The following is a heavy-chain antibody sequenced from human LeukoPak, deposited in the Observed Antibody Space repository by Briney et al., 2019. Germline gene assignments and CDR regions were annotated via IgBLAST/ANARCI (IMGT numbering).Heavy chain of an antibody. J-gene: IGHJ5*02. CDR2: IIPIFGTA. CDR3: ARSSDIVVVPAAIARFWFDP. Sequence: SVKVSCKASGGTFSSYAISWVRQAPGQGLEWMGGIIPIFGTANYAQKFQGRVTITADEFTSTAYMELSSLRSEDTAVYYCARSSDIVVVPAAIARFWFDPWGQGTLVTVSS. D-gene: IGHD2-2*02. CDR1: GGTFSSYA. V-gene: IGHV1-69*13.